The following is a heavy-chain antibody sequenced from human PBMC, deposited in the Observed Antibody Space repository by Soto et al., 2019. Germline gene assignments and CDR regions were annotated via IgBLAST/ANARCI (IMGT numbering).Heavy chain of an antibody. CDR3: ARGPVEAAADPRGSWFDP. V-gene: IGHV4-34*01. CDR1: GGSFSGYY. Sequence: SETLSLTCAVYGGSFSGYYWSWIRQPPGKGLEWIGEINHSGSTNYNPSLKSRVTISVDTSKNQFSLKLSSVTAADTAVYYCARGPVEAAADPRGSWFDPWGQGTLVTVSS. CDR2: INHSGST. J-gene: IGHJ5*02. D-gene: IGHD6-13*01.